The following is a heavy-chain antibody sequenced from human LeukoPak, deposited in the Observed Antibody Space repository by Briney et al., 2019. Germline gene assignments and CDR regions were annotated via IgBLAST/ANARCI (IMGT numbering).Heavy chain of an antibody. CDR1: GGTFSSYA. D-gene: IGHD6-19*01. J-gene: IGHJ4*02. Sequence: ASVKVSCKASGGTFSSYAISWVRQAPGQGLEWMGRINPNSGGTNYAQKFQGRVTMTRDTSISTAYMELSRLRSDDTAVYYCARSIRAVAYNFDYWGQGTLVTVSS. CDR3: ARSIRAVAYNFDY. CDR2: INPNSGGT. V-gene: IGHV1-2*06.